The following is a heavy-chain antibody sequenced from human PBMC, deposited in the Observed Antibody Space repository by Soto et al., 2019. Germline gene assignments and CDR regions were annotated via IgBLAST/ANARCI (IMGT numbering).Heavy chain of an antibody. Sequence: GGSLRLSWAASGFTFSSYAMSWVRQAPGKGLEWVSAISGSGGSTYYADSVKGRYTISRDNSKNTLYLQMNSLRAEDTAVYYCAKILGSFSLRWYLDYWGQGTLVTVSS. CDR2: ISGSGGST. CDR3: AKILGSFSLRWYLDY. D-gene: IGHD4-17*01. V-gene: IGHV3-23*01. CDR1: GFTFSSYA. J-gene: IGHJ4*02.